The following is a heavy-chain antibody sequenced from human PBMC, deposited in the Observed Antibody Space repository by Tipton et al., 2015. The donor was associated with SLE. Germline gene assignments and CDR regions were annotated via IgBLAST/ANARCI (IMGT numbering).Heavy chain of an antibody. D-gene: IGHD6-13*01. CDR1: GGSISSHY. CDR3: ARVVYSFSDAFDI. V-gene: IGHV4-59*11. J-gene: IGHJ3*02. Sequence: TLSLTCTVAGGSISSHYWSWIRQPPGKGLEWIGYIYDSGSSNYNPSLKSRVTISVDASKNQFSLRLTSLTAADTAVYYCARVVYSFSDAFDIWGQGTLVTVSS. CDR2: IYDSGSS.